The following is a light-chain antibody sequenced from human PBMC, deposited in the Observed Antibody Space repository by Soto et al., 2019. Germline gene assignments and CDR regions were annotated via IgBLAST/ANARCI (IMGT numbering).Light chain of an antibody. CDR2: GAS. Sequence: EVVMTQSPATLSVSPGERVTLSCRASQSVSGNLAWYQQKPGQAPRLLIFGASTRATGIPARFSGSGSGTEFTLTISSLQSEEFAVYYCQQYNNWPRTFGQGTKVEIK. CDR1: QSVSGN. CDR3: QQYNNWPRT. V-gene: IGKV3-15*01. J-gene: IGKJ1*01.